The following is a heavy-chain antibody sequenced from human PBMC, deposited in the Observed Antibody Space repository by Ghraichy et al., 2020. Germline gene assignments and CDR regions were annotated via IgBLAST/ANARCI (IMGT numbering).Heavy chain of an antibody. CDR1: GFTFSSHD. J-gene: IGHJ4*02. V-gene: IGHV3-74*01. CDR2: ISGNGAAT. CDR3: ARATTNKRNAVDY. Sequence: GGSLRLSCAASGFTFSSHDMHWVRQAPGKGLVWVSRISGNGAATNSADSVKGRFTISRDNSKNTLYLQMNSLRAEDTAVYFCARATTNKRNAVDYWGQGTLVIDS. D-gene: IGHD5-12*01.